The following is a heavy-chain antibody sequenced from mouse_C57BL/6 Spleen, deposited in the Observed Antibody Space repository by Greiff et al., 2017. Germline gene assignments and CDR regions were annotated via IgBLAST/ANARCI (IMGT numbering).Heavy chain of an antibody. D-gene: IGHD3-3*01. CDR1: GSAFSSSW. V-gene: IGHV1-82*01. J-gene: IGHJ2*01. CDR2: IYPGDGAT. CDR3: ARTGLDY. Sequence: VQLQQSGPELVKPGASVKISCKASGSAFSSSWMNWVKQRPGKGLEWIGRIYPGDGATNYNGKFKGKATLTADKSANTAYMQLSSLTSEDSAVYFCARTGLDYWGQGTTLTVSS.